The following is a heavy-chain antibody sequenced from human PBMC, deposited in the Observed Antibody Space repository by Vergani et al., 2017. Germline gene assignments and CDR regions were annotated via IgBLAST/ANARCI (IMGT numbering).Heavy chain of an antibody. CDR2: IRYDGTKR. CDR1: GFTFRIYV. CDR3: TKAGQYDSDNFHDS. V-gene: IGHV3-30*02. J-gene: IGHJ1*01. D-gene: IGHD3-22*01. Sequence: QVQLVESGGGVVQPGGSLRLSCIAFGFTFRIYVMHWVRQAPGKGLEWVAFIRYDGTKRFYGDSVKGRFTISRDNSQTTVFLQMNSLRADDSAVYYCTKAGQYDSDNFHDSWGQGALVTVAS.